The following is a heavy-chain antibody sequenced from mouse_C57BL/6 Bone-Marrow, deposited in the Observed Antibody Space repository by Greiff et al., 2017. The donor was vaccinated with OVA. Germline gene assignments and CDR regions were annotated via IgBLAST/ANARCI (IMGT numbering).Heavy chain of an antibody. CDR2: ISYDGSN. CDR3: ARDHWDEIDY. CDR1: GYSITSGYY. J-gene: IGHJ2*01. V-gene: IGHV3-6*01. D-gene: IGHD4-1*01. Sequence: EVKLLESGPGLVKPSQSLSLTCSVTGYSITSGYYWNWIRQFPGNKLEWMGYISYDGSNNYNPSLKNRISITRDTSKNQFFLKLNSVTTEDTATYYCARDHWDEIDYWGQGTTLTVSS.